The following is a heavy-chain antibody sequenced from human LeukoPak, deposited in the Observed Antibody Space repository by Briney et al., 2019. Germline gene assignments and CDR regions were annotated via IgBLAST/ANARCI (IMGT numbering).Heavy chain of an antibody. CDR3: ARCAPYRVPDYDILTGYRRYYYYMDV. CDR2: INHSGST. V-gene: IGHV4-34*01. Sequence: SETLSLTCAVYGGSFSGYYWSWIRRPPGKGLEWIGEINHSGSTNYNPSLKSRVTISVDTSKNQFSLKLSSVTAADTAVYYCARCAPYRVPDYDILTGYRRYYYYMDVWGKGTTVTISS. D-gene: IGHD3-9*01. J-gene: IGHJ6*03. CDR1: GGSFSGYY.